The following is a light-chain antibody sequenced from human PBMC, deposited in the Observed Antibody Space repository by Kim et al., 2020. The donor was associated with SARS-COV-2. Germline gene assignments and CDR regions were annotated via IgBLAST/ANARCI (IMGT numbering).Light chain of an antibody. J-gene: IGLJ1*01. Sequence: ELTQPPSASGTPGQRVTISCSGSSSNIGSNSVNWYQQLPGTAPKLLIYSNNQRPSGVPDRLSGSKSGTSASLAISGLQSEDEADYYCAAWEDSLNGYVFGTGTKVTVL. CDR1: SSNIGSNS. CDR3: AAWEDSLNGYV. CDR2: SNN. V-gene: IGLV1-44*01.